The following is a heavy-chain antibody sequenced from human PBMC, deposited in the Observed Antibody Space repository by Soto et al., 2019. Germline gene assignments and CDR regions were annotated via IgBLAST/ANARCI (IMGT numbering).Heavy chain of an antibody. CDR1: GFTFSNYG. CDR3: ASYYLLRRFEP. CDR2: ISYDGSYK. J-gene: IGHJ5*02. V-gene: IGHV3-30*03. Sequence: PGGSLRLSCAASGFTFSNYGMHWVRQAPGKELEWVAVISYDGSYKYYGDSVKGRFTISRDNSKKMLYLQMNSLRAEDTAVYYCASYYLLRRFEPWGQGTLVTVSS. D-gene: IGHD3-22*01.